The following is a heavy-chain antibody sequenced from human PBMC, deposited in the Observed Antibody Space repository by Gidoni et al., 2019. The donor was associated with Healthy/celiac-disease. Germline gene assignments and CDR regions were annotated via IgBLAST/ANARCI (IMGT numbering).Heavy chain of an antibody. CDR1: GGSSSGYS. D-gene: IGHD3-22*01. Sequence: QVQLQQWGAGLLKPSETLSLTCAVYGGSSSGYSWSWIRQPPGKGLEWIGEINHSGSTNYNPSLKSRVTISVDTSKNQFSLKLSSVTAADTAVYYCARGLRGYYYDSSGRRNAFDIWGQGTMVTVSS. J-gene: IGHJ3*02. CDR3: ARGLRGYYYDSSGRRNAFDI. CDR2: INHSGST. V-gene: IGHV4-34*01.